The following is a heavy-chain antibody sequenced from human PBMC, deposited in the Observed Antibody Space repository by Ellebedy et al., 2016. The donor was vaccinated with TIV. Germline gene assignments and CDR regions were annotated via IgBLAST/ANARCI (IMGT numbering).Heavy chain of an antibody. J-gene: IGHJ3*01. CDR3: ARTTTTTTFAAFDF. Sequence: GESLKISCAASGFTFSCCAMSWVRQTPGKGLEWVSVISNSGDTTYADYVKCRFTISRDNTKDTLFPQMNSLDAEDTGVYYCARTTTTTTFAAFDFWGQGTMVTVSS. CDR2: ISNSGDTT. V-gene: IGHV3-23*01. CDR1: GFTFSCCA. D-gene: IGHD3-16*01.